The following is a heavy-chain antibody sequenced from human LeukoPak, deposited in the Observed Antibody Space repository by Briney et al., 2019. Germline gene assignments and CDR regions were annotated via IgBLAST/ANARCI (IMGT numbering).Heavy chain of an antibody. CDR2: MRSSSSYI. D-gene: IGHD3-22*01. J-gene: IGHJ4*02. CDR3: ARVAWDYYDTSGYRFDY. V-gene: IGHV3-21*01. Sequence: PGGSLRLSCAASGFTFSSYTMNWVRQAPGKGLEWVSSMRSSSSYIYYADSVKGRFTISRDSAKNSLYQQMNSLRAEDTAVYYCARVAWDYYDTSGYRFDYWGQGTLVTVSS. CDR1: GFTFSSYT.